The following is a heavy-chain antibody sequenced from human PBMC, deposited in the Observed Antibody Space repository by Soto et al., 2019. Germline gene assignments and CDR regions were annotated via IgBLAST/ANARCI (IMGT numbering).Heavy chain of an antibody. Sequence: QVQLVESGGGVVQPGRSLRLSCAASGFTFSSYAMHWVRQAPGKGLEWVAVISYDGSNKYYADSVKGRFTISRDNSKNTRYLQMNSLRAEDTAVYYCARELPYYDFCSGYIAYYYDGMDVWGQGTTVTVSS. CDR2: ISYDGSNK. CDR1: GFTFSSYA. V-gene: IGHV3-30-3*01. D-gene: IGHD3-3*01. J-gene: IGHJ6*02. CDR3: ARELPYYDFCSGYIAYYYDGMDV.